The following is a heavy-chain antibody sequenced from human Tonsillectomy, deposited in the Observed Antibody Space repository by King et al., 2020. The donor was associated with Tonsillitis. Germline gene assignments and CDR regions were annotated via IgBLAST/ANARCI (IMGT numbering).Heavy chain of an antibody. CDR3: VKHLFDPSPET. CDR2: ISYDGSSK. CDR1: GFTFSDYG. V-gene: IGHV3-30*02. J-gene: IGHJ5*02. D-gene: IGHD3-9*01. Sequence: VQLVESGGGVVQPGGSLRLSCAASGFTFSDYGMHWVRQAPGKGLEWVAFISYDGSSKFYADSVKGRFAISRDNSKNTLYLQMNSLRTGDTAVYYCVKHLFDPSPETWGQGTLVTVSS.